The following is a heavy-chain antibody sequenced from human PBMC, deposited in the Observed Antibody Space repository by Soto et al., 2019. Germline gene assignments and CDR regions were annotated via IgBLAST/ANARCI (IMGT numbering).Heavy chain of an antibody. CDR2: IWYDGSNK. CDR3: AREEMYSSGWTGYYYYGMDV. V-gene: IGHV3-33*01. Sequence: GGSLRLSCAASGFTFSSYGMHWVRQAPGKGLEWVAVIWYDGSNKYYADSVKGRFTISRDNSKNTLYLQMNSLRAEDTAVYYCAREEMYSSGWTGYYYYGMDVWGQGTTVTVSS. D-gene: IGHD6-19*01. CDR1: GFTFSSYG. J-gene: IGHJ6*02.